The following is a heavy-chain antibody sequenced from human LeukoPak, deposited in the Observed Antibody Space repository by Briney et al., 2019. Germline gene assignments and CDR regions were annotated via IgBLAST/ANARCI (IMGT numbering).Heavy chain of an antibody. V-gene: IGHV3-53*01. CDR2: IYSGGST. CDR1: GFTVSSNY. J-gene: IGHJ3*02. Sequence: GGSLRLSCAASGFTVSSNYMSWVRQAPGKGLEWVSVIYSGGSTYYADSVKGRFTISRDNSKNTLYLQMNSLRAEDTAVYYCASMVRGGAFDIWGQGTMVTVSS. CDR3: ASMVRGGAFDI. D-gene: IGHD3-10*01.